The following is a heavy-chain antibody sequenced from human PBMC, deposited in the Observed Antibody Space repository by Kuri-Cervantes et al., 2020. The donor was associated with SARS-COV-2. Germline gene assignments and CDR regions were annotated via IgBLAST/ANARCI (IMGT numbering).Heavy chain of an antibody. CDR1: GGTFSSYA. CDR2: IIPIFGTA. J-gene: IGHJ6*02. V-gene: IGHV1-69*13. Sequence: SVKVSCKASGGTFSSYAISWVRQAPGQGLEWMGGIIPIFGTANYAQKFQGRVTITADESTSTAYMELSSLRSEDTAVYYCARDRLAAAGYYYYYGMDVWGQGTTVTVSS. D-gene: IGHD6-13*01. CDR3: ARDRLAAAGYYYYYGMDV.